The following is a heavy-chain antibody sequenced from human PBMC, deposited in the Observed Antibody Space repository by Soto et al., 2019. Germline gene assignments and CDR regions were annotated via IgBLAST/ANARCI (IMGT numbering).Heavy chain of an antibody. D-gene: IGHD1-1*01. CDR2: IYHSGST. V-gene: IGHV4-59*12. J-gene: IGHJ5*02. Sequence: PSETLSLTCTVSGASISGYHWSWIRQPPGKGLEWIGYIYHSGSTLYNPSLKSRVTISVDKSKNQFSLKLTSVTAADTAVYYCARDQLEGNWFDPWGQGTLVTVSS. CDR3: ARDQLEGNWFDP. CDR1: GASISGYH.